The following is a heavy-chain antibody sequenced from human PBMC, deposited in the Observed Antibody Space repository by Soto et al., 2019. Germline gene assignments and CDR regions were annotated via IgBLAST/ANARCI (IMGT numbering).Heavy chain of an antibody. CDR3: ARQPHNYDYVWGSYRYPTYYFDY. J-gene: IGHJ4*02. CDR2: INHSGNT. V-gene: IGHV4-34*01. Sequence: PSETLSLTCAVYGASLSDNYCNWLRQPPGKGLEWIGEINHSGNTNYNPSLKSRVTISVDTSKNQFSLKLSSVTAADTAVYYCARQPHNYDYVWGSYRYPTYYFDYWGQGTLVTVSS. CDR1: GASLSDNY. D-gene: IGHD3-16*02.